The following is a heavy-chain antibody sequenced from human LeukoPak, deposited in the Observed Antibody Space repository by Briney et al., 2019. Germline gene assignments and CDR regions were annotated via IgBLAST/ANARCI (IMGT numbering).Heavy chain of an antibody. D-gene: IGHD3-22*01. Sequence: KPSETLSLTCTVSGGSISSYYWSWIRQPPGKGLEWIGRIYSSGITNYKPSLKSRVTISVDTSRNQFSLNLNSVTAADTAVYYCARGIDSSGYQHKGFDPWGQGTLVTVSS. CDR3: ARGIDSSGYQHKGFDP. V-gene: IGHV4-4*08. CDR2: IYSSGIT. CDR1: GGSISSYY. J-gene: IGHJ5*02.